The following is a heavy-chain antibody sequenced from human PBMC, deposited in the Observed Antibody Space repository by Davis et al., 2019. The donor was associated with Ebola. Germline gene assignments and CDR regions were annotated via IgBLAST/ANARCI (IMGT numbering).Heavy chain of an antibody. D-gene: IGHD2-21*02. Sequence: ASVKVSCKASGYTFSTYGISWVRQAPGQGLEWMGWISAYNGNTNQARKFQGRVTMTRDTSTSTVYMELSSLRSEDTAVYYCARDGAVVTAINYYYYYGMDVWGKGTTVTVSS. V-gene: IGHV1-18*01. CDR3: ARDGAVVTAINYYYYYGMDV. CDR1: GYTFSTYG. J-gene: IGHJ6*04. CDR2: ISAYNGNT.